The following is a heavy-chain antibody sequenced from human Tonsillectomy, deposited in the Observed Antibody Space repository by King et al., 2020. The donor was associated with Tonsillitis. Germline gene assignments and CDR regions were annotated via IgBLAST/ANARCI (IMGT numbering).Heavy chain of an antibody. J-gene: IGHJ3*02. CDR1: GFTFSDYY. D-gene: IGHD7-27*01. V-gene: IGHV3-11*06. Sequence: VQLVESGGALVKPGGSLRLSCAASGFTFSDYYMSWIRQAPGKGLEWISFINPGGTNTDYVDSVGGRFTISRDNAKNSMFLQMNSLRAEDTGVYYCGRDYWGAFDIWGQGTMVTVSS. CDR3: GRDYWGAFDI. CDR2: INPGGTNT.